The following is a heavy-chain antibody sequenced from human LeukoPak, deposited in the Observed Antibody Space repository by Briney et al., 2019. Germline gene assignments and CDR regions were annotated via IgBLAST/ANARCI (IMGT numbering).Heavy chain of an antibody. J-gene: IGHJ4*02. CDR2: ISGSGGST. CDR1: GFTFSSYA. Sequence: GGSLRLSCAASGFTFSSYAMSWVRQAPGKGLEGVSAISGSGGSTYYADSVKGRFTTSRDNSKNTLYLQMNSLRAEDTAVYYCAREKDSGYSSSWGYDYWGQGTLVTVSS. V-gene: IGHV3-23*01. CDR3: AREKDSGYSSSWGYDY. D-gene: IGHD6-13*01.